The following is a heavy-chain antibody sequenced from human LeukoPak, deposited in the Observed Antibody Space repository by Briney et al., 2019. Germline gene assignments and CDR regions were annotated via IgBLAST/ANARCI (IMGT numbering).Heavy chain of an antibody. CDR3: ATKMATKGSFES. D-gene: IGHD5-24*01. CDR2: ISFSSSTI. V-gene: IGHV3-48*02. J-gene: IGHJ5*01. Sequence: PGGSLRLSCAASGFTFGTSNMNWVRQAPGKGLEWVSYISFSSSTIHYADSVKGRFTISRDNAKNSLYLQMNSLRDEDTAVYYCATKMATKGSFESWGQGTLVTVSS. CDR1: GFTFGTSN.